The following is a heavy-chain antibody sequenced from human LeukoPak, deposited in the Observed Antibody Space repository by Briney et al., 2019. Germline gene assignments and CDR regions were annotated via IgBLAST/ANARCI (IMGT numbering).Heavy chain of an antibody. CDR3: ARLGGRRSSTSCYRCGPNWFDP. D-gene: IGHD2-2*02. J-gene: IGHJ5*02. V-gene: IGHV4-34*01. CDR1: GGSFSGYY. Sequence: SETLSLTCAVYGGSFSGYYWSWIRQPPGKGLEWIGEINHSGSTNYNPSLKSRVTISVDTSKNQFSLKLSSVTAADTAVYYCARLGGRRSSTSCYRCGPNWFDPWGQGTLVTVSS. CDR2: INHSGST.